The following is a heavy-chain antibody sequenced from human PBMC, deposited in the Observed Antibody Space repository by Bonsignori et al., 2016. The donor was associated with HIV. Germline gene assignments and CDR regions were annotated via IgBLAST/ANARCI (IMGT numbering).Heavy chain of an antibody. Sequence: WIRQPPGKGLEWVSSISIGSSFMYYADSVKGRFTISRDNTNNSVFLQMSSLKAEDTALYYCAREGDSGTFNAFDIWGQGTMVTVSS. CDR3: AREGDSGTFNAFDI. V-gene: IGHV3-21*01. D-gene: IGHD1-26*01. CDR2: ISIGSSFM. J-gene: IGHJ3*02.